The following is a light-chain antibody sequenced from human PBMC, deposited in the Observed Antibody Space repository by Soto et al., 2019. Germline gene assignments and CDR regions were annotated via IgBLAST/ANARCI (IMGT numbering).Light chain of an antibody. CDR2: GAS. Sequence: ENLLTQSADTLSLSAGERATLFCRASEIINSGYLAWCQQKPGRAPRLLIYGASKRATGIPDRFSGSESGTDFTLTINSLEPEDSAVYYCQQYGRSPPFGHGTRL. J-gene: IGKJ5*01. CDR3: QQYGRSPP. CDR1: EIINSGY. V-gene: IGKV3-20*01.